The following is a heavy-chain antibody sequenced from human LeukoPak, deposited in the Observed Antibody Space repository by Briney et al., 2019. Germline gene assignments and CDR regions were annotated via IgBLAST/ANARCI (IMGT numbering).Heavy chain of an antibody. D-gene: IGHD3-10*01. CDR1: GYTFTSYD. J-gene: IGHJ4*02. V-gene: IGHV1-8*01. CDR3: ATRRFGEINY. CDR2: MNPNSGNT. Sequence: ASVKVSCKASGYTFTSYDINWVRQATGQGLEWMGWMNPNSGNTGYAQKFQGRVTMTEDTSTDTAYMELSSLRSEDTAVYYCATRRFGEINYWGQGALVTVSS.